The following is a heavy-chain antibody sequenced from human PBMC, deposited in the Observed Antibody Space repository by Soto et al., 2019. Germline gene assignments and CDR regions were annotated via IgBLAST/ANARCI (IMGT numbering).Heavy chain of an antibody. J-gene: IGHJ6*02. Sequence: QVQLQESGPGLVKPSQTLSLTCTVSGGSISSGDYYWSWLRQPPGKGLEWIGYIYHSGSTFYNSSLKSRLTISVDTSKNQFSLKLTSVTAADTAVYYCARVGDPYDIWGQGTTVTVSS. CDR2: IYHSGST. CDR3: ARVGDPYDI. V-gene: IGHV4-30-4*01. D-gene: IGHD3-10*01. CDR1: GGSISSGDYY.